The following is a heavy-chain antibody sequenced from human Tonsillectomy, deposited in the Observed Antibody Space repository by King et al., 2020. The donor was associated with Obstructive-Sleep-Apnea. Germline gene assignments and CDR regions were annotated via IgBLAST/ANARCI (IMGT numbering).Heavy chain of an antibody. CDR1: GYTFSSYD. J-gene: IGHJ3*02. CDR3: ARGSRTFDI. Sequence: EQLVQSGAEVKKPGASVKVSCKAAGYTFSSYDINWVRQATGQGLEWVGWMNPNSGNTGYAQKFQGRVTMTRNTSISTAYMELSSLTSEDTTVYYCARGSRTFDIWAKGQWSPSLQ. CDR2: MNPNSGNT. D-gene: IGHD1-14*01. V-gene: IGHV1-8*01.